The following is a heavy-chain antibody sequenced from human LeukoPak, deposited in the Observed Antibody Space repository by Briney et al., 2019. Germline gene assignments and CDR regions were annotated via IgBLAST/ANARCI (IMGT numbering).Heavy chain of an antibody. D-gene: IGHD6-19*01. CDR1: GFIFNNYA. Sequence: GGSLRLSCAGSGFIFNNYAMHWVRQPPGKGLEWVSGISWNSGSIDYADSVKGRFTISRDNAKNSLYLQMNSLRVEDTAFYYCAKDNRRHYTSGPNPNSLHWGQGALVTVSS. V-gene: IGHV3-9*01. CDR2: ISWNSGSI. J-gene: IGHJ4*02. CDR3: AKDNRRHYTSGPNPNSLH.